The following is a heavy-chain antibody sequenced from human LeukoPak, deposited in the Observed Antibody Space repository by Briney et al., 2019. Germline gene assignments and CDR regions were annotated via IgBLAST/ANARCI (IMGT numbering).Heavy chain of an antibody. V-gene: IGHV3-53*04. CDR3: ARGQEGFDY. CDR1: GFTFSSYA. J-gene: IGHJ4*02. CDR2: IYSGGST. Sequence: GGSLRLSCAASGFTFSSYAMSWVRQAPGKGLEWVSVIYSGGSTYYADSVKGRFTISRHNSKNTLYLQMNSLRAEDTAVYYCARGQEGFDYWGQGTLVTVSS.